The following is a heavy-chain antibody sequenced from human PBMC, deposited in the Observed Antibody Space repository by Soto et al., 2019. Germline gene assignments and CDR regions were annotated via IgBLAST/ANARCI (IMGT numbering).Heavy chain of an antibody. Sequence: SVKVSCKASGGSFMSQAISWVRQAPGQGPEWMGGIIPFSGTVTYTQRFQGRLTLTADEPTKTAYMELSSLRSEDTAVYYCARGSYDSYAGFFDMDVWGQGTKVTVSS. J-gene: IGHJ6*02. CDR1: GGSFMSQA. D-gene: IGHD3-10*01. CDR3: ARGSYDSYAGFFDMDV. CDR2: IIPFSGTV. V-gene: IGHV1-69*13.